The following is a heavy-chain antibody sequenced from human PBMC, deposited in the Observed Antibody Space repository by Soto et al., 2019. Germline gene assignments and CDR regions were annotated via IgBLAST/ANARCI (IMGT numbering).Heavy chain of an antibody. V-gene: IGHV4-31*03. CDR3: ARANSSGYYARFDP. CDR2: IYYSGST. J-gene: IGHJ5*02. Sequence: SETLSLTCTVSGGSISSSSYYWGWIRQPPGKGLEWIGYIYYSGSTYYNPSLKSRVTISVDTSKNQFSLKLSSVTAADTAVYYCARANSSGYYARFDPWGQGTLVTVSS. D-gene: IGHD3-22*01. CDR1: GGSISSSSYY.